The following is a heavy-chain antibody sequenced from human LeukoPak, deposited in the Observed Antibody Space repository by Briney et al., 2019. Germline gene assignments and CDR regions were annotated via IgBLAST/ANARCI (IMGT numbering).Heavy chain of an antibody. V-gene: IGHV4-61*02. CDR1: GGSISSGSYY. CDR3: ARDGDYYYGSSSPIVD. CDR2: IYTSGST. D-gene: IGHD3-10*01. J-gene: IGHJ4*02. Sequence: PSQTLSLTCTVSGGSISSGSYYWSWIRQPAGKGLEWIGRIYTSGSTNYNPSLKSRVTISVDTSKNQFSLKLSSVTAADTAVYYCARDGDYYYGSSSPIVDWGQGTLVTVSS.